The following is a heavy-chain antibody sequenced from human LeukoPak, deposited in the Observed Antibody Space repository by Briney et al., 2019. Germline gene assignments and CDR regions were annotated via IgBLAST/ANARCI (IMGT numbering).Heavy chain of an antibody. J-gene: IGHJ4*02. D-gene: IGHD3-3*01. CDR2: ISSSGGTI. CDR3: ARDKDFWSGYSARDLDF. CDR1: GFTFSSYD. Sequence: PGGSLRLSCAASGFTFSSYDINWARQARGKGLEWLSYISSSGGTIYYADSVKGRFTISRDNAKNSLYLQMNSLRAEDTALYYCARDKDFWSGYSARDLDFWGQGTLVTVSS. V-gene: IGHV3-48*03.